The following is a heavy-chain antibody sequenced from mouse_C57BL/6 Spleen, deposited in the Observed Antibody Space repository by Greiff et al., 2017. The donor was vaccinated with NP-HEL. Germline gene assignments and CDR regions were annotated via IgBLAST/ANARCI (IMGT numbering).Heavy chain of an antibody. V-gene: IGHV7-3*01. CDR2: IRNKANGYTT. J-gene: IGHJ4*01. D-gene: IGHD2-1*01. CDR1: GFTFTDYY. Sequence: EVMLVESGGGLVQPGGSLSLSCAASGFTFTDYYMSWVRQPPGKALEWLGFIRNKANGYTTEYSASVKGRFTISRDNSQSILYLQMNALRAEDSATYYCARYSNYVEAMDYWGQGTSVTVSS. CDR3: ARYSNYVEAMDY.